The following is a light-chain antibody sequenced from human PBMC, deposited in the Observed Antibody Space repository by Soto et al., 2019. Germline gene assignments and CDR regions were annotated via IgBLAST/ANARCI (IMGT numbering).Light chain of an antibody. CDR1: SSDVGSYRL. J-gene: IGLJ2*01. V-gene: IGLV2-23*01. Sequence: QSALTQPASVSASPGEPITISCTGTSSDVGSYRLVSWYQQHPGKAPKLMIYEDDERPSGVSNRFSGSKSGNTASLTISGLQAEDEADYYCSSYAGRSTVVVFGGGTKVTVL. CDR3: SSYAGRSTVVV. CDR2: EDD.